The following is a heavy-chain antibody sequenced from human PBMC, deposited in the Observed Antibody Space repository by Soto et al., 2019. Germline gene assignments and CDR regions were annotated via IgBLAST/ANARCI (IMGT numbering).Heavy chain of an antibody. D-gene: IGHD1-1*01. Sequence: PGGSLRLSCAASGFDFINHWMYWVRQAPGKGLEWVAYIKQDGSETNYVDSVRGRFTISRDNAKNSLYLQMDSLRDEDTAVYYCVKISWNAEGVHWGQGSLVTVSS. J-gene: IGHJ4*02. CDR3: VKISWNAEGVH. CDR2: IKQDGSET. V-gene: IGHV3-7*01. CDR1: GFDFINHW.